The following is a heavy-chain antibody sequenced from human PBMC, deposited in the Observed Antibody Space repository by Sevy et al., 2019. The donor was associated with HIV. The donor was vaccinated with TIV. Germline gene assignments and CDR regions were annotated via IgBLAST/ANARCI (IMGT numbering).Heavy chain of an antibody. D-gene: IGHD4-17*01. V-gene: IGHV4-59*01. J-gene: IGHJ4*02. CDR1: GGSISYYY. CDR3: ARGYGDYNIYYFDY. Sequence: SETLSLTCTVSGGSISYYYWSWIRQPPGKGLEWTGYIYYSGRTNYNPSLKSRVTISVDTCKNQFSLRLSSVTAADTAVYYCARGYGDYNIYYFDYWGQGTLVTVSS. CDR2: IYYSGRT.